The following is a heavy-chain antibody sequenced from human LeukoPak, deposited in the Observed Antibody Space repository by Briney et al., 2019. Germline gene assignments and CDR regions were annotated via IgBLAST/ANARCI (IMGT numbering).Heavy chain of an antibody. CDR1: GFTFSSYG. CDR2: IWYDGSNK. V-gene: IGHV3-33*01. Sequence: PGRSLRLSCAASGFTFSSYGMHWVRQAPGKGLEWVAVIWYDGSNKYYADSVKGRFTISRDNSKNTLYLQMNSLRAEDTAVYYCARQESLRFLEWLPHYYYYYGIDVWGQGTTVTVSS. J-gene: IGHJ6*02. CDR3: ARQESLRFLEWLPHYYYYYGIDV. D-gene: IGHD3-3*01.